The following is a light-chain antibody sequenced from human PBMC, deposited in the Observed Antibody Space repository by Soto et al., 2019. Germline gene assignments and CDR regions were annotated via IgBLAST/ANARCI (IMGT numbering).Light chain of an antibody. Sequence: EIVITQAPATLSASPGERATLSCRASQRINRNLAWYQQKPGQAPRLLIYDASTRSTGIPARFSGSGSGTEFTLTISSLQSEDCAVYYCQQYNNWPLSFGPGTKWIS. CDR3: QQYNNWPLS. V-gene: IGKV3-15*01. J-gene: IGKJ3*01. CDR2: DAS. CDR1: QRINRN.